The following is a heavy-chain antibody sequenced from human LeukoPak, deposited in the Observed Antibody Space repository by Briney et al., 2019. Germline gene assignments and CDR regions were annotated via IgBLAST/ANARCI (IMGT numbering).Heavy chain of an antibody. Sequence: GGSLRLSCAASGFTFSSYWMHWVRQTPGKGLEWVSSISSSSSYIYYADSVKGRFTISRDNAKNSLYLQMNSLRAEDTAVYYCATRAGYSGSRMFDPWGQGTLVTVSS. CDR3: ATRAGYSGSRMFDP. CDR2: ISSSSSYI. J-gene: IGHJ5*02. D-gene: IGHD5-12*01. CDR1: GFTFSSYW. V-gene: IGHV3-21*01.